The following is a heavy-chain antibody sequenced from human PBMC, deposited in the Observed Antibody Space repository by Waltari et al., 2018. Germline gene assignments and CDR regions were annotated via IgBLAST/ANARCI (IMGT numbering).Heavy chain of an antibody. J-gene: IGHJ4*02. CDR3: ARDEEWSSDR. V-gene: IGHV3-7*03. CDR1: GFTFSSHW. Sequence: EVQLVESGGGLVQPGGSLRLSCAASGFTFSSHWMNWVRQGPGKGLEWVAIINKDGSKKFYVDSVRGRFTVSRDNAKNSLYLQMNSLRVDDTAVYYCARDEEWSSDRWGQGTLVTVSS. D-gene: IGHD3-3*01. CDR2: INKDGSKK.